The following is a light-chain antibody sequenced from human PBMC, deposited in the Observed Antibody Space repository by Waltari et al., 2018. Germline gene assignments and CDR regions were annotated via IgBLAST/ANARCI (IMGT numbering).Light chain of an antibody. CDR1: QSVTSIS. Sequence: EIVLTQSPGTLSLSPGERATLSCRASQSVTSISLTWYQQNLGQAPRLLIYGTSSRATGIPDRCSGSGSGTDFTLTISRLEPEEFAVYYCQQYDGEVVTFGGGTKVEI. V-gene: IGKV3-20*01. CDR3: QQYDGEVVT. CDR2: GTS. J-gene: IGKJ4*01.